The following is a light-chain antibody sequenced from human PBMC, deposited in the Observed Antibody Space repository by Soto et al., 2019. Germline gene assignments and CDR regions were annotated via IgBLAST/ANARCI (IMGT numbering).Light chain of an antibody. Sequence: EILLTQSPGTLSLSPGERATLSCRASESVSNDHLAWYQRKPGQATMLLIYGASYRATHLPYRFSGSGSGTDFTLTIARLEAEYFAADVCQQYGSTPPTFGLGTKVEI. CDR3: QQYGSTPPT. CDR2: GAS. J-gene: IGKJ1*01. CDR1: ESVSNDH. V-gene: IGKV3-20*01.